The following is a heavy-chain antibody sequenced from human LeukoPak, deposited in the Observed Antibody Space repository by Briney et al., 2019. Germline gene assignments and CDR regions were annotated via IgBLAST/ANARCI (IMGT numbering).Heavy chain of an antibody. V-gene: IGHV4-61*02. CDR2: IHSDDLA. CDR3: ARDRQLGWFGP. J-gene: IGHJ5*02. D-gene: IGHD3-16*01. CDR1: GDSISSGNYF. Sequence: SQTLSLTCTVSGDSISSGNYFWAWTRQSAGKGLEWIGRIHSDDLANYNPSLRSRVTISVDTSNNQFSLKVKSVTAADTATYYCARDRQLGWFGPWGQGILVTVSS.